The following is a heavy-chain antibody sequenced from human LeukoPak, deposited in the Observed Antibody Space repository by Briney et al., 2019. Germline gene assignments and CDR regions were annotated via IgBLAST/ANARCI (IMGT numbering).Heavy chain of an antibody. CDR3: ARGIIVGASRLWFDP. V-gene: IGHV4-59*01. J-gene: IGHJ5*02. D-gene: IGHD1-26*01. CDR1: GGSISSYY. Sequence: SETLSLTCTVSGGSISSYYWSWIRQPPGEGLEWIGYIYYSGSTNYNPSLKSRVTISVDTSKNQFSLKLSSVTAADTAVYYCARGIIVGASRLWFDPWGRGTLVTVSS. CDR2: IYYSGST.